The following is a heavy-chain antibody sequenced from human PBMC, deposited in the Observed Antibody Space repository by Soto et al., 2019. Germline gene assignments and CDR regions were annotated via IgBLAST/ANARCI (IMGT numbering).Heavy chain of an antibody. Sequence: GGSLRLSCATSGFTFSSYQMNWVRQAPGKGLEWVSYIGSGGSTRYYADSLKGRLTISRDNAKNPLYLQMNSLRAEDTAVYYCARGYSSGWSRGGYFDYWGQGTLVTVSS. CDR3: ARGYSSGWSRGGYFDY. V-gene: IGHV3-48*03. CDR2: IGSGGSTR. D-gene: IGHD6-19*01. CDR1: GFTFSSYQ. J-gene: IGHJ4*02.